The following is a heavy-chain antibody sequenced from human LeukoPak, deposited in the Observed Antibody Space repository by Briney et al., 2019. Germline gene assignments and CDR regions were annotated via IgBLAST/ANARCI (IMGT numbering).Heavy chain of an antibody. Sequence: GGSLRLSCAASGFTFSRYWMHWVRQAPGKGLVWVSRINTDGSSIRHADSVKGRFTISRDDAKNTLYLQMSSLRAEDTAVYYCARAGSGSFDYWGQGTLVTVSS. CDR1: GFTFSRYW. CDR2: INTDGSSI. V-gene: IGHV3-74*01. J-gene: IGHJ4*02. CDR3: ARAGSGSFDY.